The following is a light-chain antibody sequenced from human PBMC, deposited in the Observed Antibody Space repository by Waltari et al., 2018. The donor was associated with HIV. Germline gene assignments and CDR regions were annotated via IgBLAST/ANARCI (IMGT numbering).Light chain of an antibody. V-gene: IGLV1-44*01. CDR2: SNN. J-gene: IGLJ3*02. Sequence: QSVLTQPPSASGTPGQRVTISCSGSSSNIGSNTVNWYQQLPGTAPKLLLYSNNPRPSGVPDRFSGSKSGTSASLAISWLQSEDEADYYCAAWDGSLNGRVFGGGTKLTVL. CDR3: AAWDGSLNGRV. CDR1: SSNIGSNT.